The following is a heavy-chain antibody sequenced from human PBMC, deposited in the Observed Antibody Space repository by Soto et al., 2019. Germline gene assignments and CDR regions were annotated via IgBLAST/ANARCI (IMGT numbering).Heavy chain of an antibody. V-gene: IGHV4-4*07. J-gene: IGHJ6*02. D-gene: IGHD2-2*01. Sequence: NPSETLSLTCTVSGGSISSYYWSWIRQPAGKGLEWIGRIYTSGSTNYNPSLKSRVTMSVDTSKNQFSLKLSSVTAADTAVYYCAGSSTRRGGGYYGMDVWGQGTTVTVSS. CDR3: AGSSTRRGGGYYGMDV. CDR2: IYTSGST. CDR1: GGSISSYY.